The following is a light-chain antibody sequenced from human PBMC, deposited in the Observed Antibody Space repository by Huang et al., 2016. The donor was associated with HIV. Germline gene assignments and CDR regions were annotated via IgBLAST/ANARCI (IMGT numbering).Light chain of an antibody. J-gene: IGKJ1*01. CDR2: FGS. V-gene: IGKV2-28*01. Sequence: DIVMTQSPLSLPVTPGEPASISCGSSQSLLHSYGDNYLDWYLQNPGQSPQLLIYFGSNRASGVPDRFSGSGSGTDFTLKISRVEAEDVGVYYCMQTLQTPRTFGQGTKVEIK. CDR1: QSLLHSYGDNY. CDR3: MQTLQTPRT.